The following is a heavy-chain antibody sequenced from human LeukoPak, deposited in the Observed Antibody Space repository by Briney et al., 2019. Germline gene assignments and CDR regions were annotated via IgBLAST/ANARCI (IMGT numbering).Heavy chain of an antibody. CDR2: ISSSSSYI. CDR3: ARGSITMVRGALDY. Sequence: GGSLRLSCAASGFTFSSYSMNWVRQAPGKGLEWVSSISSSSSYIYYADSVKGRFTISRDNAKNSLYLQMNSLRAEDTAVYYCARGSITMVRGALDYWGQGTLVTVSS. J-gene: IGHJ4*02. D-gene: IGHD3-10*01. CDR1: GFTFSSYS. V-gene: IGHV3-21*01.